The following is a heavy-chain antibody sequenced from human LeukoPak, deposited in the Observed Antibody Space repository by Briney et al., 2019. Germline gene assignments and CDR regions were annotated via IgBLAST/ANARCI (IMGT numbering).Heavy chain of an antibody. CDR3: AKKWSGDYDSSGVNDAFDI. CDR1: GFTFNSYA. Sequence: PGGSLRLSCAASGFTFNSYAMHWVRQAPGKGLEWVTFIRYDGTNKYYADSVKGRFTISRDNSKNTLYLQMNSLRPEDTAVYYCAKKWSGDYDSSGVNDAFDIWGQGTMVTVSS. CDR2: IRYDGTNK. D-gene: IGHD3-22*01. J-gene: IGHJ3*02. V-gene: IGHV3-30*02.